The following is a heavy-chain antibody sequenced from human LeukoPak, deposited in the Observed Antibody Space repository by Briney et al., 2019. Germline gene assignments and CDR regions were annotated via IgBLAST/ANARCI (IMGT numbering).Heavy chain of an antibody. Sequence: SQTLSLTCAVSGGSISSGGYSWSWIRQPPGKGLEWIGYIYYSGSTNHNPSLKSRVTISVDTSKNQFSLKLSSVTAADTAVYYCARYIVGAIDYWGQGTLVTVSS. D-gene: IGHD1-26*01. V-gene: IGHV4-61*08. J-gene: IGHJ4*02. CDR1: GGSISSGGYS. CDR3: ARYIVGAIDY. CDR2: IYYSGST.